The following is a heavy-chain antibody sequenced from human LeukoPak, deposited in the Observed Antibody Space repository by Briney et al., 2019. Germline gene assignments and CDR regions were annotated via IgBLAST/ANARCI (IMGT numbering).Heavy chain of an antibody. CDR3: AKDLSGTYMVDY. CDR2: LSYQGTNQ. V-gene: IGHV3-30-3*01. Sequence: PGRSLRLSCAVSGFTFSTYAMHWVRQSPGKGRQWVAMLSYQGTNQHYADSVRGRFNISRDNSKNTLYLQMDSLKAGDTAVYYCAKDLSGTYMVDYWGQGTLVTVFS. D-gene: IGHD1-26*01. J-gene: IGHJ4*02. CDR1: GFTFSTYA.